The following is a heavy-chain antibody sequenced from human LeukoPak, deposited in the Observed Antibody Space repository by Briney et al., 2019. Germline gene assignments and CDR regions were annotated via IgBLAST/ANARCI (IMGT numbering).Heavy chain of an antibody. J-gene: IGHJ4*02. V-gene: IGHV3-11*01. CDR1: GFTFSDYY. D-gene: IGHD3-9*01. Sequence: PGGSLRLSCAASGFTFSDYYMNWVRQAPGKGLEWVSYISGSGDTIDYADSVKGRFTISRDNAKNSLYLQMNSLRAEDTAVYYCARDMELRYFDWLPSEGCFDYWGQGTVVTVSS. CDR2: ISGSGDTI. CDR3: ARDMELRYFDWLPSEGCFDY.